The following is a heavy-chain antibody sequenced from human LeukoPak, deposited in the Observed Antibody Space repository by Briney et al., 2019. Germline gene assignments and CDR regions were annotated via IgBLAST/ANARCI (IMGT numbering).Heavy chain of an antibody. CDR1: GFRFDTHD. CDR3: ARDSRKAGYYPEF. CDR2: ISRTRTYI. J-gene: IGHJ4*02. D-gene: IGHD3-22*01. V-gene: IGHV3-21*01. Sequence: PGESLRLSCAASGFRFDTHDLIWVRQAPGKGLECVAYISRTRTYIYYEDSVKGRFTISRDNAKNLVHLQMNSLRAEDTAVYFCARDSRKAGYYPEFWGQGTVVTVSS.